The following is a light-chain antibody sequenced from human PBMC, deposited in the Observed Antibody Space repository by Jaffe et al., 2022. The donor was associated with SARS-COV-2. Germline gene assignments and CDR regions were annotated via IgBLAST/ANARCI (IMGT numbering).Light chain of an antibody. Sequence: IVMTQSPATLSVSPGERVTLSCRASQSVSSNLAWYQQKPGQAPRLLIYGASTRATGLSARFSGSGSGTEFALSISSLQSEDFAVYFCQQYNEWPLTFGGGTKVEIK. V-gene: IGKV3-15*01. CDR1: QSVSSN. CDR2: GAS. J-gene: IGKJ4*01. CDR3: QQYNEWPLT.